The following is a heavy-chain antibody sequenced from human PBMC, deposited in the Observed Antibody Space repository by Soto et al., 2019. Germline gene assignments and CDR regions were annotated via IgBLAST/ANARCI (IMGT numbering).Heavy chain of an antibody. V-gene: IGHV4-34*01. CDR2: INHSGST. CDR3: ARRPQLRYFDWLPSHNWFDP. Sequence: QVQLQQWGAGLLKPSETLSLTCAVYGGSFSGYYWSWIRQPPEKGLEWIGEINHSGSTNYNPSLKSRVTISVDTSKNQFSLKLSSVTAADTAVYYCARRPQLRYFDWLPSHNWFDPWGQGTLVTVSS. J-gene: IGHJ5*02. D-gene: IGHD3-9*01. CDR1: GGSFSGYY.